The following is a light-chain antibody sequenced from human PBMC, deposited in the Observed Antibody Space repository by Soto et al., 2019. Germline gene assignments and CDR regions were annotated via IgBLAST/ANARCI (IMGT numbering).Light chain of an antibody. Sequence: EIVLTQSPGTLSLSPGERATLSCRASQSVSIYLAWYQQKPGQAPRLLIYGASNRATGIPDRFSGSGSGTDFTLTISRLEPEDFAVYYCQQFGTSPQTFGQGTKVEIK. V-gene: IGKV3-20*01. J-gene: IGKJ1*01. CDR1: QSVSIY. CDR2: GAS. CDR3: QQFGTSPQT.